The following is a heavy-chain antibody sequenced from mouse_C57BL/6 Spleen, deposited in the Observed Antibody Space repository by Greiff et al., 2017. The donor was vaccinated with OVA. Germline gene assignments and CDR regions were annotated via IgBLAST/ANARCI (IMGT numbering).Heavy chain of an antibody. J-gene: IGHJ3*01. CDR2: ISYSGSN. Sequence: EVKLVESGPGLAKPSKTLSLTCSVTGYSITSDYWNWMRKFPGNKLEYMGYISYSGSNYYNPSLKSRISITRDTTKNQYYRQLNSVTTEDTASYYCARELGRVFACWGQGTLVTVST. CDR1: GYSITSDY. V-gene: IGHV3-8*01. D-gene: IGHD4-1*01. CDR3: ARELGRVFAC.